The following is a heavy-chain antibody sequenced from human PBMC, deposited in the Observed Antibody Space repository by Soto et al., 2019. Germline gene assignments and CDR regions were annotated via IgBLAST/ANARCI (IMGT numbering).Heavy chain of an antibody. V-gene: IGHV3-11*01. J-gene: IGHJ6*03. CDR1: GFSFSDYS. CDR2: ISNTAITD. Sequence: QVQLVESGGDLVKPGGSLRLSCVASGFSFSDYSMTWMRQAPGGGLDFVAFISNTAITDYYADSVKGRFTISRDNARNSVYLQMDSLRAEDAAVYYCAGDLHQMLSHKHYYYNLDVWGTGTTVTVSS. CDR3: AGDLHQMLSHKHYYYNLDV. D-gene: IGHD2-2*01.